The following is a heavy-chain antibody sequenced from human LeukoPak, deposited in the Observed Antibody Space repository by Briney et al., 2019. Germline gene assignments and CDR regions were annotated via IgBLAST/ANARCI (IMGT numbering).Heavy chain of an antibody. Sequence: GGSLRLSCAASGFTFSTYWMHWVRQPPGKGLVWVSRVKGDGSEISYADSVKGRFTISRDNAKNTLYLQMNSLSAEDTAVYYCARGHVAGSDRHWDYWGQGSLATVSS. D-gene: IGHD6-19*01. CDR3: ARGHVAGSDRHWDY. CDR1: GFTFSTYW. J-gene: IGHJ4*02. V-gene: IGHV3-74*01. CDR2: VKGDGSEI.